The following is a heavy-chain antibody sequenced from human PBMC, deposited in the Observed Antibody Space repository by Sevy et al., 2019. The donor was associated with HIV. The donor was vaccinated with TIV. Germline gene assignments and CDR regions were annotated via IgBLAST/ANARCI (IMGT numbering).Heavy chain of an antibody. Sequence: GGSLRLSCTASGFTFGDYAMSWFRQAPGKGLEWVGFIRSKAYGGTTEYAASVKGRFTNSRDDSKSIAYLQMNSLKTEDTAVYYCTSDVPGIAVAGARYFDYWGQGTLVTVSS. CDR3: TSDVPGIAVAGARYFDY. J-gene: IGHJ4*02. V-gene: IGHV3-49*03. CDR2: IRSKAYGGTT. CDR1: GFTFGDYA. D-gene: IGHD6-19*01.